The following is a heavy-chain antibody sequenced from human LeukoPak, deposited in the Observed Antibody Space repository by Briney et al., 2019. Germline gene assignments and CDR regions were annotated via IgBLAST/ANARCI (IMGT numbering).Heavy chain of an antibody. CDR1: GYRFNNYW. CDR3: ARHKAERGSSGYDWGAFDV. D-gene: IGHD5-12*01. Sequence: GESLKISCKNSGYRFNNYWIGWVRQMPGKGLEWMGIVYPDDSDTRYSPSFQGQVTISADKSISTAYLQWSSLRASDTAMYYCARHKAERGSSGYDWGAFDVWGQGTMVTVSS. J-gene: IGHJ3*01. V-gene: IGHV5-51*01. CDR2: VYPDDSDT.